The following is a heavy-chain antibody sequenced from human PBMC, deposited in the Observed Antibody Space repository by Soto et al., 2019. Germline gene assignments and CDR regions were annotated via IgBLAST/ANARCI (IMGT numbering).Heavy chain of an antibody. CDR2: TYYRSRWYS. Sequence: SQTLSLTCVISGDSVSSSSVAWNWVRQSPSRGLEWLGRTYYRSRWYSDFAVSVRGRIVINADTSKNQFSLQLNSVTPEDTAVYFCARSEEDSDYYYYGLDVWGQGPRSPSP. CDR1: GDSVSSSSVA. CDR3: ARSEEDSDYYYYGLDV. J-gene: IGHJ6*02. V-gene: IGHV6-1*01. D-gene: IGHD2-15*01.